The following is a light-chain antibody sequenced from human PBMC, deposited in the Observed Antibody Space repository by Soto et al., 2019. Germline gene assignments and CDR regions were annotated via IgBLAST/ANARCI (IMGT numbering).Light chain of an antibody. CDR1: SSDVGRYNY. J-gene: IGLJ2*01. CDR3: SSYTSSNTVL. Sequence: QSALTQPASVSGSPGQAITISCTGTSSDVGRYNYVSWYQQHPGKAPKLMIYEVSNRPSGVSNRFSGSKSGNTASLTISGLQAEDEADYFCSSYTSSNTVLFGGGTKLTVL. V-gene: IGLV2-14*01. CDR2: EVS.